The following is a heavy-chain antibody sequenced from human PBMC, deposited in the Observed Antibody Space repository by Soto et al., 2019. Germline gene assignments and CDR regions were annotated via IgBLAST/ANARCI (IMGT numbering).Heavy chain of an antibody. CDR3: ARGASITIFGVVYYYYGMDV. Sequence: ASVKVSCKASGYTFTIYDINCVLQSTLQGLDGMGWMNPNSGNTGYAQKFQGRVTMTRNTSISTAYMELSSLRSEDTAVYYCARGASITIFGVVYYYYGMDVWGQGTTVTVSS. CDR2: MNPNSGNT. D-gene: IGHD3-3*01. V-gene: IGHV1-8*01. CDR1: GYTFTIYD. J-gene: IGHJ6*02.